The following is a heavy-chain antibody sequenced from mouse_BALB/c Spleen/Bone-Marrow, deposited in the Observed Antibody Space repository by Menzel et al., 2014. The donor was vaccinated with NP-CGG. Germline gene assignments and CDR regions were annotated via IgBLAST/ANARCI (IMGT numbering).Heavy chain of an antibody. CDR1: GYTFTSYW. Sequence: SGAELARPGASVKLSCKASGYTFTSYWMQWVKQRPGQGLEWIGAIYPGDGDTRYTQKFKGKATLTADKSSSTAYMQLSSLASEDSAVYYCARSEGNYAMDYWGQGTSVTVSS. J-gene: IGHJ4*01. CDR2: IYPGDGDT. CDR3: ARSEGNYAMDY. V-gene: IGHV1-87*01.